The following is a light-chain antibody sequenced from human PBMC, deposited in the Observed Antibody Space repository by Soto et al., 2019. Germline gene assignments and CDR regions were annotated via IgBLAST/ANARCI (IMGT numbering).Light chain of an antibody. Sequence: DIVMTQSPESLAVSLGERATIHCKSSRNVLYRPNNKNYLAWYQQKPGQPPRLLISWASTRESVVPDRFSGGGSGTDFTLTFTSLKAEDVAVYSCQQYYITPRTFGQGTKVAI. J-gene: IGKJ1*01. CDR1: RNVLYRPNNKNY. V-gene: IGKV4-1*01. CDR3: QQYYITPRT. CDR2: WAS.